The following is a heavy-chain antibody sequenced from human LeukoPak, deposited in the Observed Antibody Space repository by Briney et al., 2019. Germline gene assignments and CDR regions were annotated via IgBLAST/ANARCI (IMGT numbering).Heavy chain of an antibody. J-gene: IGHJ3*02. Sequence: GGSLRLSCAASGFTFSSYSMNWARQAPGKGLEWVSSISSSSSYIYYADSVKGRFTISRDNAKNSLYLQMNSLRAEDTAVYYCASNARGVAFDIWGQGTMVTVSS. CDR3: ASNARGVAFDI. CDR1: GFTFSSYS. V-gene: IGHV3-21*01. CDR2: ISSSSSYI. D-gene: IGHD2-8*01.